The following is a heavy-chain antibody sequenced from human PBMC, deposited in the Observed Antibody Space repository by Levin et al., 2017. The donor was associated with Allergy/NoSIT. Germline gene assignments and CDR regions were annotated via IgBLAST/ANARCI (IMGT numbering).Heavy chain of an antibody. V-gene: IGHV1-2*02. D-gene: IGHD3-16*02. J-gene: IGHJ4*02. CDR3: ARAATIRLGELSFPDY. CDR2: INPNSGGT. CDR1: GYTFTGYY. Sequence: ASVKVSCKASGYTFTGYYMHWVRQAPGQGLEWMGWINPNSGGTNYAQKFQGRVTMTRDTSISTAYMELSRLRSDDTAVYYCARAATIRLGELSFPDYWGQGTLVTVSS.